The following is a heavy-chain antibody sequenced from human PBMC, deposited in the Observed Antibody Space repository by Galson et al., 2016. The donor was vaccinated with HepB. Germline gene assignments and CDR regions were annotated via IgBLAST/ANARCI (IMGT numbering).Heavy chain of an antibody. Sequence: SLRLSCAASGFIFSNYAMSWVRQAPGKGLEWVSTITGRGDSAYYADSVKGRFTISRDNSQNTLFLQLNSLRAEDTAIYYCAKHAEPYYYYAMNVWGQGTTGTDSS. J-gene: IGHJ6*02. D-gene: IGHD1-14*01. CDR1: GFIFSNYA. CDR3: AKHAEPYYYYAMNV. V-gene: IGHV3-23*01. CDR2: ITGRGDSA.